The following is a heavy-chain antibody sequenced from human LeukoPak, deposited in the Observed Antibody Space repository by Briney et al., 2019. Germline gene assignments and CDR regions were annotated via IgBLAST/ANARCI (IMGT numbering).Heavy chain of an antibody. CDR1: GFTLRGYW. CDR3: ARDLLGEMATDDY. D-gene: IGHD5-24*01. Sequence: GGSLRLSCAASGFTLRGYWMHWVRQVPGKGLVWVSRIDSDGSGTTYADSVKGRFTISRDNAKNTLYLQMNSLRDEDTAVYYCARDLLGEMATDDYWGQGTLVTVSS. J-gene: IGHJ4*02. CDR2: IDSDGSGT. V-gene: IGHV3-74*03.